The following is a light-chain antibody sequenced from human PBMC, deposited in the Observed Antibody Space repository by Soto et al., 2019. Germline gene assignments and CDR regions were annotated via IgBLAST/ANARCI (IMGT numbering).Light chain of an antibody. CDR3: QQSYTAPFLT. Sequence: DIQMTQSPSSLSASVGDRVTITCRASQSIGTYLNWYQQKPGTAPKVVIHGASSLQSGVPSRFSGGGSGTEFTLTISSLQPEDFATYDCQQSYTAPFLTFGGGTRVEIK. V-gene: IGKV1-39*01. CDR2: GAS. CDR1: QSIGTY. J-gene: IGKJ4*01.